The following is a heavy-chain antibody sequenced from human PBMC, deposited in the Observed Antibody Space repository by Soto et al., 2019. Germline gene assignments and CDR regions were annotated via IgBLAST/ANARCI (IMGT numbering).Heavy chain of an antibody. CDR1: GVSISSGNW. D-gene: IGHD5-12*01. CDR2: IFHDGTA. CDR3: ARGGNRYSNVASGVGGFDF. V-gene: IGHV4-4*02. Sequence: PSETLSLTCAVSGVSISSGNWWTWVRQTPQRGLEYIGEIFHDGTANYYPSFERRVAISVDTSKNQFSLKLTSVTAADTAIYFCARGGNRYSNVASGVGGFDFWGQGSLVTVSS. J-gene: IGHJ4*02.